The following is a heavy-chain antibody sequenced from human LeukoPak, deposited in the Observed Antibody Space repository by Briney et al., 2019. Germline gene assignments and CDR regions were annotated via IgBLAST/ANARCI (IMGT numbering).Heavy chain of an antibody. CDR2: ICFSRTT. Sequence: SETLSLTCTVSGGSISSSDSYWAWVRQPPGKGLEWIGSICFSRTTYYNPSLKSRVTMSIDTSKNHFSLKVASVTAADTAVYYCGRHFPETGRDEQPLEYWGQGSLFTASS. J-gene: IGHJ4*02. CDR3: GRHFPETGRDEQPLEY. V-gene: IGHV4-39*01. CDR1: GGSISSSDSY. D-gene: IGHD3-10*01.